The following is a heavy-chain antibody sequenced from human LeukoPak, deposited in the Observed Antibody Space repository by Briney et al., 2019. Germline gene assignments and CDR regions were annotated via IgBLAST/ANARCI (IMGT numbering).Heavy chain of an antibody. CDR2: ISSSSSYI. J-gene: IGHJ5*02. CDR3: ASQVPPWFDP. Sequence: GGSLRFSCAASGFTFSSYSMNWVRQAPGKGLEWVSSISSSSSYIYYADSVKGRFTISRDNAKNSLYLQMNSLRAEDTAVYYCASQVPPWFDPWGQGTLVTVSS. V-gene: IGHV3-21*01. CDR1: GFTFSSYS.